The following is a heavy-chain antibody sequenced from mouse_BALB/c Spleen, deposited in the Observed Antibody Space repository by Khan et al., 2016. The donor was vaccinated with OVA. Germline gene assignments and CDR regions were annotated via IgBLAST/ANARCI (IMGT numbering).Heavy chain of an antibody. Sequence: QVQLQQSGPGLVAPSQSLSITCTVSGFSLTTYGVNWIRQPPGKGLEWLGVIWGDGSTNYHSALISRLSINKDNSKSQVFLKLNSLQTDDTATYYCAKWGDGSTYAMDYWGQGTSVTVSS. CDR2: IWGDGST. CDR3: AKWGDGSTYAMDY. CDR1: GFSLTTYG. D-gene: IGHD2-3*01. V-gene: IGHV2-3*01. J-gene: IGHJ4*01.